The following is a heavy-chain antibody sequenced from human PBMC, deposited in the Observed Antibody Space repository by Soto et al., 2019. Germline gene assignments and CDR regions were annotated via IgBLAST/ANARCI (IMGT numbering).Heavy chain of an antibody. CDR2: INNDWSST. Sequence: GGSLRLSCAASGFTFNNYAMSWVRQAPGKGPEWVATINNDWSSTSYADSVKGRFTISRDNDKNTLYLQMNSLRAEDTAVYYCASSLLTPFDYXGQGTLVTVSS. D-gene: IGHD7-27*01. V-gene: IGHV3-74*01. CDR1: GFTFNNYA. CDR3: ASSLLTPFDY. J-gene: IGHJ4*02.